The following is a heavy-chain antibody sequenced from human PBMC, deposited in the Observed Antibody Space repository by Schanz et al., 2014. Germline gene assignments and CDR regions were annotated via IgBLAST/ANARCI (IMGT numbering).Heavy chain of an antibody. V-gene: IGHV1-18*01. CDR2: ISAYNGHT. J-gene: IGHJ3*01. Sequence: QVQLVQSGAEVKKPGASVKVSCKASGYSLNELSMHWVRQAPGRGLEWMGWISAYNGHTTYAQKFQCRVTMTTSASTSTAYMELRNVRYDDTAMYYCARGIPYCSSTSCSVLDAYDAWGQGTLVTVSS. D-gene: IGHD2-2*01. CDR3: ARGIPYCSSTSCSVLDAYDA. CDR1: GYSLNELS.